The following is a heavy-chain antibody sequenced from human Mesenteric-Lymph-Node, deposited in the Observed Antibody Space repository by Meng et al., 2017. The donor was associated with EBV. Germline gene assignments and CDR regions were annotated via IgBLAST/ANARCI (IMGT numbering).Heavy chain of an antibody. CDR2: ISAYNGDT. CDR1: GYIFNSYG. Sequence: QVQLVQSGSEVKKPGASVKVSCKASGYIFNSYGISWARQAPGQGLEWMGRISAYNGDTNYAQKFQGRVTMTTDTSTSTAYMEVKNLRSDDTAVYYCAGVSITMARGRKGWFDPWGQGTLVTVSP. J-gene: IGHJ5*02. D-gene: IGHD3-10*01. CDR3: AGVSITMARGRKGWFDP. V-gene: IGHV1-18*01.